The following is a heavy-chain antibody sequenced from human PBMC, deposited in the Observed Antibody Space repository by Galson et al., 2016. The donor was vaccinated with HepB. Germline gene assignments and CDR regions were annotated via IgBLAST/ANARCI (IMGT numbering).Heavy chain of an antibody. V-gene: IGHV3-23*01. J-gene: IGHJ6*02. Sequence: SLRLSCAAPGFTFSTYGMSWVRQAPGKGLEWVSVISGSGGSTYYADSVKGRSTISRDNSKNTLYPQMNSLRAEDTAVYYCARVITMVRGILKQRDYYGMDVWGQGTTVTVSS. CDR3: ARVITMVRGILKQRDYYGMDV. D-gene: IGHD3-10*01. CDR2: ISGSGGST. CDR1: GFTFSTYG.